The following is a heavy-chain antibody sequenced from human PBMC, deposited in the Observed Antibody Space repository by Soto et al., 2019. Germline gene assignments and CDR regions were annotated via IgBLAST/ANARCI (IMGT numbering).Heavy chain of an antibody. CDR1: GFTFSSYS. V-gene: IGHV3-48*02. Sequence: GSLRLSCAASGFTFSSYSMNWVRQAPGKGLEWVSYISRSSSSVYYADSVRGRFTISRDNAYNSLYLQMNSLRDEDTAVYYCARADYDTSGYYFDYWGQGALVTVSS. J-gene: IGHJ4*02. D-gene: IGHD3-22*01. CDR3: ARADYDTSGYYFDY. CDR2: ISRSSSSV.